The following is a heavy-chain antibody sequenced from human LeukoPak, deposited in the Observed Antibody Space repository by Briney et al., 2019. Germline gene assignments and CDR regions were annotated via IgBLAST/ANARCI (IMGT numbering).Heavy chain of an antibody. Sequence: GGSLRVSCAASGFTVSSNYMSWVRQAPGEGLEWVSVMCSGGSTYYADSVKGRFTISRDNSKNTLYLQMNSLRAEDTAVYYCARETYYYISGSSRHYYGMDVWGQGTTVTASS. J-gene: IGHJ6*02. CDR2: MCSGGST. CDR1: GFTVSSNY. D-gene: IGHD3-10*01. CDR3: ARETYYYISGSSRHYYGMDV. V-gene: IGHV3-53*01.